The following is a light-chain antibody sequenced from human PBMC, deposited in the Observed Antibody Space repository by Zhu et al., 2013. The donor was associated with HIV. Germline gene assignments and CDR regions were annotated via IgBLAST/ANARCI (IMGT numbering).Light chain of an antibody. CDR2: GAF. CDR1: ESIGSN. CDR3: QQYDKLPLT. J-gene: IGKJ4*01. Sequence: EIVMTQSPATLSVSPGERVILSCRASESIGSNLAWYQQKPGQSPRLLIYGAFIRATGLPARFSGSGSRTDFTLTITGLQSEDFSIYYCQQYDKLPLTFGAGTKVEIK. V-gene: IGKV3-15*01.